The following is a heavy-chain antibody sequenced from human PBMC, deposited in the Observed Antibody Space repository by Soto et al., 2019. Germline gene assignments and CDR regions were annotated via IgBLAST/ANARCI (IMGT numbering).Heavy chain of an antibody. V-gene: IGHV1-2*04. CDR3: ARETGVDTATIDYYYFYMDV. CDR1: GDRFTDYY. CDR2: VNANSRVT. Sequence: QVQLVQSGAEVQEPGASVTVSCRASGDRFTDYYMHWVRQAPGQGHEWMGWVNANSRVTKYAQKFEGWVTMTRDTSSMTVYIQLSRLGVDYTAIYYCARETGVDTATIDYYYFYMDVWGTGTMVTVSS. J-gene: IGHJ6*03. D-gene: IGHD5-18*01.